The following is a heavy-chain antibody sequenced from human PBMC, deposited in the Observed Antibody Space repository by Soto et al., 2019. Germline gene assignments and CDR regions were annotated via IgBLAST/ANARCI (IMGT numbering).Heavy chain of an antibody. CDR1: GGTFSSYA. V-gene: IGHV1-69*13. CDR3: ARDRTDNYYYYGMDV. CDR2: IIPIFGTA. Sequence: SVKVSCKASGGTFSSYAISWVRQAPGQGLEWMGGIIPIFGTANYAQKFQGRVTITADESTSTAYMELSSLRSEDTAVYYCARDRTDNYYYYGMDVWGQGTTVTVSS. J-gene: IGHJ6*02.